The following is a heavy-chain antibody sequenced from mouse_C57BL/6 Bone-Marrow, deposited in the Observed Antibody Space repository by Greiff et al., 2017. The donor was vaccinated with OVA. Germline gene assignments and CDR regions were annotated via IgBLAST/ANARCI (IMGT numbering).Heavy chain of an antibody. J-gene: IGHJ1*03. CDR3: AKLCGNSDDV. Sequence: QVQLQQSGAELVKPGASVKLSCKASGYTFTSYWMHWVKQRPGRGLEWIGMIDPNSGGTKYNEKFKSKATLTVDKPSSTAYMQLSSLTSEDSAVYYCAKLCGNSDDVWGTGTTVTVSS. D-gene: IGHD2-1*01. CDR2: IDPNSGGT. V-gene: IGHV1-72*01. CDR1: GYTFTSYW.